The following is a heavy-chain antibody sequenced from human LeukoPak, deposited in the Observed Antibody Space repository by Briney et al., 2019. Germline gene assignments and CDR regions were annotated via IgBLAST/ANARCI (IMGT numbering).Heavy chain of an antibody. Sequence: PSETLSLTCTVSGGSISSHYWSWIRQPPGKGLGWIGEINRSGSTNSNPSLKSRVTISVDTSKNQFSLRLSSVTAAGTAVYYCARGPADYNKLKPGDRDGYNYKSKRTPFDYWGQGTLVTVSS. V-gene: IGHV4-34*01. CDR3: ARGPADYNKLKPGDRDGYNYKSKRTPFDY. CDR2: INRSGST. D-gene: IGHD5-24*01. J-gene: IGHJ4*02. CDR1: GGSISSHY.